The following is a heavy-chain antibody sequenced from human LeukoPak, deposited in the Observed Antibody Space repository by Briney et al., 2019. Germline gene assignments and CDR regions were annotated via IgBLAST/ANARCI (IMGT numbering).Heavy chain of an antibody. Sequence: GGSLRLSCAASGFTFSDYSMNWVRQAPGKGLEWVASINHNGNVNYYVDSVKGRFTISRDNAKNSLYLQMSNLRAEDTAVYFCARGGGLDVWGQGATVTVSS. CDR1: GFTFSDYS. CDR2: INHNGNVN. V-gene: IGHV3-7*03. D-gene: IGHD3-16*01. CDR3: ARGGGLDV. J-gene: IGHJ6*02.